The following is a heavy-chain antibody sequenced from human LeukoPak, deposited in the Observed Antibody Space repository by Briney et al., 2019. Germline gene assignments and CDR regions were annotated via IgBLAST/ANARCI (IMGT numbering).Heavy chain of an antibody. J-gene: IGHJ4*02. V-gene: IGHV1-2*02. Sequence: GASVKVSCKASGYTFTGYYMHWVRQAPGQGLEWMGWINPNSGGTNYAQRLQGRVTMTTDTSTSTAYMELRSLRSEVTAVYYCTRETSSRYFDYWGQGTPVTVSS. CDR3: TRETSSRYFDY. CDR2: INPNSGGT. CDR1: GYTFTGYY.